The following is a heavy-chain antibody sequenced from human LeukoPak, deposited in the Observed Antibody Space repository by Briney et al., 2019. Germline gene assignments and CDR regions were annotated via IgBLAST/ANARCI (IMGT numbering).Heavy chain of an antibody. Sequence: GASVKVSCKASGYTFTSYGISWVRQAPGQGLEWMGWISAYNGNTNYAQKLQGRVTMTTDTSTSTAYMELSSLRSEDTAVYYCARGSMIVVSNGMDVWGQGTTVTVSS. CDR2: ISAYNGNT. J-gene: IGHJ6*02. CDR3: ARGSMIVVSNGMDV. V-gene: IGHV1-18*01. CDR1: GYTFTSYG. D-gene: IGHD3-22*01.